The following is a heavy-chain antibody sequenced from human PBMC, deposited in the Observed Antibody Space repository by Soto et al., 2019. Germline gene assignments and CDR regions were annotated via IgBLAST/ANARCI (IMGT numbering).Heavy chain of an antibody. CDR3: ASWHLQEHAYDV. V-gene: IGHV3-53*01. J-gene: IGHJ3*01. CDR1: GLTVSGKKY. D-gene: IGHD4-4*01. CDR2: LYDIDGT. Sequence: DVHLVESGGGLIQPGGSLRLSCAAFGLTVSGKKYMAWVRQAPGKGLEWVSALYDIDGTYYADSVKGRLTTSGDSSKTIVYLQMNSLRPDDTGVYYCASWHLQEHAYDVWGQGTTVTVSS.